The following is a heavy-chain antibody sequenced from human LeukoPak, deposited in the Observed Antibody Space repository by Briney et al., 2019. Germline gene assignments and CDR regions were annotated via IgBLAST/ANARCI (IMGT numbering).Heavy chain of an antibody. D-gene: IGHD1-20*01. J-gene: IGHJ4*02. Sequence: GGSLRLSCAASGFTFSDYWISWIRQAPGKGLEWVANIKGDGSDKYYVDSVKGRFTISRDNAKNSLYLQMNSLRAEDTAVYYCARGPSGGNNLWMDYWGQGTLVTVSS. CDR2: IKGDGSDK. CDR3: ARGPSGGNNLWMDY. CDR1: GFTFSDYW. V-gene: IGHV3-7*01.